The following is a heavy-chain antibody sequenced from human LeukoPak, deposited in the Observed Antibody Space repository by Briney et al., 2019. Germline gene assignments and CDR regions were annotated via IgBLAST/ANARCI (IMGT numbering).Heavy chain of an antibody. CDR3: ARESMVRGVPYYFDY. J-gene: IGHJ4*02. V-gene: IGHV4-61*02. Sequence: PSETLSLTCTVSGGSISSSSYYWGWIRQPAGKGLEWIGRIYTSGSTNYNPSLKSRVTMSVDTSKNQFSLKLSSVTAADTAVYYCARESMVRGVPYYFDYWGQGTLVTVSS. CDR2: IYTSGST. D-gene: IGHD3-10*01. CDR1: GGSISSSSYY.